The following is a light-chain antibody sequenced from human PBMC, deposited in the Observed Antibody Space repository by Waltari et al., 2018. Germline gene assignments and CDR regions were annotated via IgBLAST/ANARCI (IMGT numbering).Light chain of an antibody. J-gene: IGKJ1*01. CDR2: WAS. CDR1: QSVLSSSNNKTF. Sequence: DIVMTQFPDSLTGSLGERATVNCKSSQSVLSSSNNKTFLAWYQQKPGQPPKLLIYWASTRGSGVPDRFSGSGSGTDFTLTISSLQAEDVAVYYCQQYYITPPTFGQGTKVEIK. V-gene: IGKV4-1*01. CDR3: QQYYITPPT.